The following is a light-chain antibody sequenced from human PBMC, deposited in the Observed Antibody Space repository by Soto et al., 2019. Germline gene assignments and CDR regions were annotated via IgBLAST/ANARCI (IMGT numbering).Light chain of an antibody. J-gene: IGKJ3*01. Sequence: EIVLTQSPGTLSLSPGERATLSCRASQSLSSNYLAWYQQRPGQSPRLLVYGASSRATGIPDRFSGSGFGTDFALTISSLEPEDSAVYYCHKYDNAPFTFGPGTRVGIK. V-gene: IGKV3-20*01. CDR1: QSLSSNY. CDR3: HKYDNAPFT. CDR2: GAS.